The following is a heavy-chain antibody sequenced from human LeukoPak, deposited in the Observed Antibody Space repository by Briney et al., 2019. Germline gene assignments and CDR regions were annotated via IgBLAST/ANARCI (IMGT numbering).Heavy chain of an antibody. V-gene: IGHV4-59*01. CDR1: GGSISSYY. J-gene: IGHJ6*03. CDR3: ARGYSKYYYYYMDV. D-gene: IGHD4-11*01. Sequence: PSETLSLTCTGSGGSISSYYWSWIRQPPGKGLEWIGYIYYSGSTNYNPSLKSRVTISVDTSKNQFSLKLSSVTAADTAVYYCARGYSKYYYYYMDVWGKGTTVTVSS. CDR2: IYYSGST.